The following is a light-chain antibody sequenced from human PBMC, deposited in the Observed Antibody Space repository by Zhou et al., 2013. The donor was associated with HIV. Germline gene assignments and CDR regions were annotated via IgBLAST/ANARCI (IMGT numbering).Light chain of an antibody. J-gene: IGKJ2*01. CDR3: QQYYRFSPXT. V-gene: IGKV4-1*01. Sequence: DIVMTQSPDSLAVSLGERATINCKSSQSVLYNSNNKNYLAWYQQRPGQPPKLLIYWASTRESGVPDRFSGSGSGTDFTLTISSLQAADVAVYYCQQYYRFSPXTFGQGTKLEIK. CDR1: QSVLYNSNNKNY. CDR2: WAS.